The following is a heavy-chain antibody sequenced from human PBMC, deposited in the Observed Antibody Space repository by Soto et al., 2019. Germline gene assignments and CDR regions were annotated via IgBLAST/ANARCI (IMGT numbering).Heavy chain of an antibody. CDR1: GFIFDDYA. J-gene: IGHJ4*02. V-gene: IGHV3-20*04. CDR3: ARVIVGRGILPGYSPFYY. D-gene: IGHD3-9*01. CDR2: MNWNGGST. Sequence: EVQLVESGGAVVRPGGSLRLSCAASGFIFDDYAMSWVRQVPGKGLEWVSGMNWNGGSTSYADSVKGRFTISRDNSKKSLYLQMSRLRAEDAALYCCARVIVGRGILPGYSPFYYWGQGNLVNVSS.